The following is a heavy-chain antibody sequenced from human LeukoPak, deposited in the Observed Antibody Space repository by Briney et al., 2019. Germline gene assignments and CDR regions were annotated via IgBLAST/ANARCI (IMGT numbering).Heavy chain of an antibody. CDR2: IDPGYSNM. CDR1: GYSFTYW. CDR3: ATGSSGGYSH. Sequence: GESLKISCTGSGYSFTYWITWVRQMPGKGLEWMGTIDPGYSNMKNYNPSLEGHVTISVDRSINTVYLQWSSLKASDSAMYYCATGSSGGYSHWGQGTLVTVSS. J-gene: IGHJ4*02. V-gene: IGHV5-10-1*01. D-gene: IGHD3-10*01.